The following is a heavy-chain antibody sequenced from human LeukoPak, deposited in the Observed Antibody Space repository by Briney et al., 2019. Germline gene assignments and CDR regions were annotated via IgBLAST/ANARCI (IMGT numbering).Heavy chain of an antibody. CDR2: MYSSGST. CDR1: GGSISSSSYY. V-gene: IGHV4-39*07. J-gene: IGHJ4*02. Sequence: SETLSLTCTVSGGSISSSSYYWGWIRQPPGKGLEWIGSMYSSGSTYYNPSLKSRVTISVDTSKNQFSLKLSSVTAADTAVYYCASDRGFGEFGRHDYWGQGTLVTVSS. CDR3: ASDRGFGEFGRHDY. D-gene: IGHD3-10*01.